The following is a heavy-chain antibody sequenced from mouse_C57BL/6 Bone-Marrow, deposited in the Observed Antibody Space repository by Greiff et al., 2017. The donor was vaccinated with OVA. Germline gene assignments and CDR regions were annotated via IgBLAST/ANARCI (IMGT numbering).Heavy chain of an antibody. D-gene: IGHD1-1*01. CDR3: ARRYYGSSYRWYFDV. Sequence: EVQLQQSGPELVKPGASVKISCKASGYTFTDYYMNWVKQSHGKSLEWIGYINPNNGGTSYNQKFNGKATLTVDKSSSTAYMELRSLTSEDSAVYYSARRYYGSSYRWYFDVWGTGTTVTVSS. CDR2: INPNNGGT. V-gene: IGHV1-26*01. CDR1: GYTFTDYY. J-gene: IGHJ1*03.